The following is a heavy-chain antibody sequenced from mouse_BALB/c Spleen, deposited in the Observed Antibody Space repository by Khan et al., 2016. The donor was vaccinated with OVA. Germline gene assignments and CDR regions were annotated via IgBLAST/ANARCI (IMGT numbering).Heavy chain of an antibody. J-gene: IGHJ3*01. D-gene: IGHD2-4*01. CDR2: INYSGNT. CDR3: ARKDYDDYDRFTY. V-gene: IGHV3-2*02. CDR1: GYSITSEYA. Sequence: EVELVESGPGLVKPSQSLSLTCTVTGYSITSEYAWNWIRQFPGNKLEWMGYINYSGNTRFNPSLKSRTSITRDTSKNQFFLQLNSVTTEDTATDDCARKDYDDYDRFTYWGQGTMVTVSA.